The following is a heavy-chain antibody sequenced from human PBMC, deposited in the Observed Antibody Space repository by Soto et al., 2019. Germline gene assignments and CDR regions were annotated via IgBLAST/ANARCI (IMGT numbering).Heavy chain of an antibody. CDR1: GFTFSSYS. D-gene: IGHD3-16*01. CDR2: ISSSSSYI. V-gene: IGHV3-21*01. CDR3: ARVSDYIWGSYPSPDY. Sequence: GGSLRLSCAASGFTFSSYSMNWVRQAPGKGLEWVSSISSSSSYIYYADSVKGRFTISRDNAKNSLYLQMNSLRAEDTAVYYCARVSDYIWGSYPSPDYWGQGTLVTV. J-gene: IGHJ4*02.